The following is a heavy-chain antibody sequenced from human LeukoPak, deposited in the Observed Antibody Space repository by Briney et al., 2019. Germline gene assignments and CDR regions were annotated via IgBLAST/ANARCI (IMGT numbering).Heavy chain of an antibody. Sequence: PSETLSLTCTVSGGSISSYYWSWIRQPPGKGLEWIGYIYYSGSTNYNPSLKSRVTISVDTSKNQFSLKLSSVTAADTAVYYCARHGVVITTLNFDYWGQGTLVTVSS. V-gene: IGHV4-59*01. CDR3: ARHGVVITTLNFDY. J-gene: IGHJ4*02. CDR2: IYYSGST. CDR1: GGSISSYY. D-gene: IGHD3-22*01.